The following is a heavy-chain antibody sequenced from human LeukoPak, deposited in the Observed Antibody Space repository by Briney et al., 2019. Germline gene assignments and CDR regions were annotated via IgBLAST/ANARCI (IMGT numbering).Heavy chain of an antibody. J-gene: IGHJ4*02. V-gene: IGHV3-48*01. D-gene: IGHD1-26*01. Sequence: GGSLRLSCAASGFTFSSYSMNWVRQAPGKGLEWLSYINTVGGTISYADSVKGRFTISVDNAKASLYLQMDSLRAEDTAVYYCARDQYYAFDCWGQGSLVTVSS. CDR3: ARDQYYAFDC. CDR2: INTVGGTI. CDR1: GFTFSSYS.